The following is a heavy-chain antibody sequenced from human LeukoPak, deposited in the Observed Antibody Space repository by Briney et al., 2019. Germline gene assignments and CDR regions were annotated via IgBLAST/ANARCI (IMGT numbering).Heavy chain of an antibody. CDR2: INNDGTDA. Sequence: GGSLRLSCASSGFTFSNHWMHWVRQVPGEGLVWVSRINNDGTDATYADSVKGRFTISRDNAKNTLFLQMNSLRAEDTSMYYCARGLRGPDFWGQGTLVTVSS. CDR3: ARGLRGPDF. D-gene: IGHD3-16*01. J-gene: IGHJ4*02. V-gene: IGHV3-74*01. CDR1: GFTFSNHW.